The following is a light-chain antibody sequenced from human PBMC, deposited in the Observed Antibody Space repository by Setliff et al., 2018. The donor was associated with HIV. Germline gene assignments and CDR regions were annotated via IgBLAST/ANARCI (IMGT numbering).Light chain of an antibody. Sequence: DIQMTQSPSSLSASVGDRVTITCRASQTITDYLNWYQQKPGRAPKLLIYGASSLQSGVPSRFSGSGSGTDFTLTISSMQPEDFATYYCQQSSSAPFTVGPGTKVDSK. J-gene: IGKJ3*01. CDR2: GAS. CDR1: QTITDY. V-gene: IGKV1-39*01. CDR3: QQSSSAPFT.